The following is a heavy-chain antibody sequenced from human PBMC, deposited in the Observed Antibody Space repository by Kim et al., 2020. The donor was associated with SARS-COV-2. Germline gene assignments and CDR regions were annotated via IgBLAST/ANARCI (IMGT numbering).Heavy chain of an antibody. CDR2: IDPSDSYT. D-gene: IGHD2-15*01. J-gene: IGHJ5*02. V-gene: IGHV5-10-1*01. Sequence: GESLKISCKGSGYSFTSYWISWVRQMPGKGLEWMGRIDPSDSYTNYSPSFQGHVTISADKSISTAYLQWSSLKASDTAMYYCARHFDCSGGSCYSGGWWFDPWGQGTLVTVSS. CDR3: ARHFDCSGGSCYSGGWWFDP. CDR1: GYSFTSYW.